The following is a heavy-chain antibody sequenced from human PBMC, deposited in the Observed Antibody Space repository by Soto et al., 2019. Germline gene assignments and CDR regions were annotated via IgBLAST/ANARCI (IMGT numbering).Heavy chain of an antibody. Sequence: XSVKVSCKASGYTFTGYYMHWVRQAPGQGLEWMGWINPNSGGTNYAQKFQGRVTMTRDTSISTAYMELSRLRSDDTAVYYCASERGGSPYIYDILTGYYYAYWGQGTLVTVSS. J-gene: IGHJ4*02. CDR1: GYTFTGYY. CDR2: INPNSGGT. V-gene: IGHV1-2*02. D-gene: IGHD3-9*01. CDR3: ASERGGSPYIYDILTGYYYAY.